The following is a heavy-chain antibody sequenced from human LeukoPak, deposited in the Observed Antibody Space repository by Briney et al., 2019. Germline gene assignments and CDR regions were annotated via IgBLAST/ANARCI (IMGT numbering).Heavy chain of an antibody. Sequence: SETLSLTCAVYGGSFSGYYWSWIRQPPGKGLEWIGEINHSGSTNYNPSLKSRVTISVDTSKDQFSLKLSSVTAADTAVYYCARVVTCGGDCYPGAYFDYWGQGTLVTVSS. CDR1: GGSFSGYY. CDR2: INHSGST. D-gene: IGHD2-21*02. J-gene: IGHJ4*02. CDR3: ARVVTCGGDCYPGAYFDY. V-gene: IGHV4-34*01.